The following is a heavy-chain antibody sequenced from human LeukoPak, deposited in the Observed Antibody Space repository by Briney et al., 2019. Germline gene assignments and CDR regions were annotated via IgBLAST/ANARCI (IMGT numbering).Heavy chain of an antibody. J-gene: IGHJ4*02. CDR3: ARDCSSGYYVDY. Sequence: GGSLRLSCAASGFTFDDYGMSWVRQAPGKGLEWVSRINSDGSSTSYADSVKGRFTISRDNAKNTLYLQMNSLRAEDTAVYYCARDCSSGYYVDYWGQGTLVTVSS. V-gene: IGHV3-74*01. CDR1: GFTFDDYG. D-gene: IGHD3-22*01. CDR2: INSDGSST.